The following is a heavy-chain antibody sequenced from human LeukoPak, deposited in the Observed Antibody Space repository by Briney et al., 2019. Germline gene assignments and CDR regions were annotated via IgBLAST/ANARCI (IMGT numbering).Heavy chain of an antibody. D-gene: IGHD6-19*01. V-gene: IGHV1-2*02. CDR2: INPNSGGT. J-gene: IGHJ4*02. CDR3: ATAIAVAGTPPSFDY. Sequence: ASVKVSCKASGYTFTGYYMHWVRQAPGQGLEWMGWINPNSGGTDYAQKFQGRVTMTRDTSISTAYMELSRLRSDDTAVYYCATAIAVAGTPPSFDYWGQGTLVTVSS. CDR1: GYTFTGYY.